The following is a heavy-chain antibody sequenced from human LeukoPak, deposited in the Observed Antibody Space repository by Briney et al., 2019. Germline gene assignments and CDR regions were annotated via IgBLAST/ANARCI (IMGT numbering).Heavy chain of an antibody. CDR3: ARHPSGRMWLQQGGWFDP. V-gene: IGHV4-39*01. CDR2: MYHNGST. D-gene: IGHD5-24*01. J-gene: IGHJ5*02. CDR1: GGSISSFY. Sequence: SETLSLTCTVSGGSISSFYWGWIRQPPGKGLEWIGSMYHNGSTYYNPSLKSRVTISVDTSKNQFSLKLTSVTAADTAVYYCARHPSGRMWLQQGGWFDPWGQGTLVTVSS.